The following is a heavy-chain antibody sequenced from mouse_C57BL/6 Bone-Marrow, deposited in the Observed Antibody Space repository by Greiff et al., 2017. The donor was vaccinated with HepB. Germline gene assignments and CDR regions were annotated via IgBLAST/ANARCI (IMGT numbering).Heavy chain of an antibody. J-gene: IGHJ4*01. V-gene: IGHV5-6*01. Sequence: EVQGVESGGDLVKPGGSLKLSCAASGFTFSSYGMSWVRQTPDKRLEWVATISSGGSYNYYPDSVKGRFTISRDNAKNTLYLQMSSLKSEDTAMYYCARHGIYYYGSSYGYAMDYWGQGTSVTVSS. CDR1: GFTFSSYG. CDR3: ARHGIYYYGSSYGYAMDY. CDR2: ISSGGSYN. D-gene: IGHD1-1*01.